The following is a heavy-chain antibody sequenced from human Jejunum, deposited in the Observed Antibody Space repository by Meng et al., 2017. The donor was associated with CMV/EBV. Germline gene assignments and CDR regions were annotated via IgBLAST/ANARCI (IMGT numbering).Heavy chain of an antibody. J-gene: IGHJ4*02. Sequence: LSLSCAASGFAFSTCWMDWVRRAPGKGLDWVANIKQNRGETCYVDSVEGRFTISRDNAKDSLSLQMNSLRAEDTAVYYCARSLDYWGQGTLVTVSS. V-gene: IGHV3-7*01. CDR1: GFAFSTCW. CDR3: ARSLDY. CDR2: IKQNRGET.